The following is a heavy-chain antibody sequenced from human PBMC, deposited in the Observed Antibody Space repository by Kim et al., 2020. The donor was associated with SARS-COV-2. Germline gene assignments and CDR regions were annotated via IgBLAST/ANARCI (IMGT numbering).Heavy chain of an antibody. Sequence: SETLSLTCAVYGGSFSGYYWSWIRQPPGKGLEWIGEINHSGSTNYNPSLKSRVTISVDTSKNQFSLKLGSMTAADTAVYYCARGLWCGEFRARYYFDYWGQGTPVTVSS. D-gene: IGHD3-10*01. CDR2: INHSGST. J-gene: IGHJ4*02. CDR1: GGSFSGYY. V-gene: IGHV4-34*01. CDR3: ARGLWCGEFRARYYFDY.